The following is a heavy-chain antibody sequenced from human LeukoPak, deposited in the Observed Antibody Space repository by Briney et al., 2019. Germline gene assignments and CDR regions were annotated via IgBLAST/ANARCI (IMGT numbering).Heavy chain of an antibody. D-gene: IGHD1-14*01. CDR3: ARGGIPTGPYYYFYYMDV. Sequence: GSSLRLSCAASGFTFSRHVMQWVRQAPGKGLEWVAVISYDGNNRFYADSVKGRFTISRDNSRNTLYLQMNGLSGDDAAVYSCARGGIPTGPYYYFYYMDVWGKGTAVTVSS. J-gene: IGHJ6*03. CDR1: GFTFSRHV. CDR2: ISYDGNNR. V-gene: IGHV3-30*01.